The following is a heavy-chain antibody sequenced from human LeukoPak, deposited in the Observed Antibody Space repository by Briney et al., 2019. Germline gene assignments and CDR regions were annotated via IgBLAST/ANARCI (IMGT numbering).Heavy chain of an antibody. CDR1: GGSIRSSSYY. Sequence: PSETLSLTCTVSGGSIRSSSYYWGWIRQPPGKGLEWIGRIYYSGSTYYNASLKSRGTISVDTSKNQFSLKLNSVTAADTAVYFCARQVVAVAGTGYFDYWGQGTLVTASS. V-gene: IGHV4-39*01. J-gene: IGHJ4*02. CDR2: IYYSGST. CDR3: ARQVVAVAGTGYFDY. D-gene: IGHD6-19*01.